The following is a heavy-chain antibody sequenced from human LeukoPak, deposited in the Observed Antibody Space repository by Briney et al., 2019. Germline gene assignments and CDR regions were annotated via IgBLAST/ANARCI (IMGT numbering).Heavy chain of an antibody. CDR2: IYHSVST. D-gene: IGHD6-25*01. CDR3: ARVIAAGFEYWFDP. V-gene: IGHV4-38-2*02. J-gene: IGHJ5*02. Sequence: PSETLSLTCTVSGYSISSGYYWGWIRQPPGKGLEWIGSIYHSVSTYYIPSLKSRVTMSVDTSKNQFSLKLSSVTAADTAVYYCARVIAAGFEYWFDPWGQGTLVTVSS. CDR1: GYSISSGYY.